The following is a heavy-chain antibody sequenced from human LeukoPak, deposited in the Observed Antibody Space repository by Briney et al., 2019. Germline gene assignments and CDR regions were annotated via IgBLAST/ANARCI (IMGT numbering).Heavy chain of an antibody. V-gene: IGHV3-23*01. CDR1: GFTFSSYA. Sequence: PGGSLRLSCAASGFTFSSYAMSWVRQAPGKGLEWVSVISGSGDTTNYADSVKGRFTISRDNSKNTLYLQMNSLRAEDTAVYYCAKARGYYDSSGYDTYFDYWGQGTLVTVSS. J-gene: IGHJ4*02. CDR2: ISGSGDTT. D-gene: IGHD3-22*01. CDR3: AKARGYYDSSGYDTYFDY.